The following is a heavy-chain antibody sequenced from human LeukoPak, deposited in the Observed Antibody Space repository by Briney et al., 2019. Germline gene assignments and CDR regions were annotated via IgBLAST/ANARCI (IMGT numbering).Heavy chain of an antibody. CDR1: GYTFSTYD. V-gene: IGHV1-8*01. Sequence: ASVKVSCKASGYTFSTYDVTWVRQAPGQGLEWMGWMNPNSGNTGYAQKFKGRVTMTSNASISSAYMELSSLRSEDTAVYYCARVVGYCSGGSCYSGWFDPWGQGTLVTVSS. J-gene: IGHJ5*02. CDR2: MNPNSGNT. D-gene: IGHD2-15*01. CDR3: ARVVGYCSGGSCYSGWFDP.